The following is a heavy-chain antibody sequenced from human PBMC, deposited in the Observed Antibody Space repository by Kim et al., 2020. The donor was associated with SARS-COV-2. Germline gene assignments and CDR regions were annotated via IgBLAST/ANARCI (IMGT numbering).Heavy chain of an antibody. CDR2: ISWNSGSI. V-gene: IGHV3-9*01. J-gene: IGHJ5*02. CDR1: GFTFDDYA. Sequence: GGSLILSCAASGFTFDDYAMHWVRQAPGKGLEWVSGISWNSGSIGYADSVKGRFTISRDNAKNSLYLQMNSLRAEDTALYYCAKSGSTSGSYPNWFDPLG. D-gene: IGHD3-10*01. CDR3: AKSGSTSGSYPNWFDP.